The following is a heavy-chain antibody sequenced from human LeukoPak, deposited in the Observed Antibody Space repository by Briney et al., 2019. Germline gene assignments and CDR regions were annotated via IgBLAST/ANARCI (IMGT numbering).Heavy chain of an antibody. CDR2: IIPIFGTA. J-gene: IGHJ5*02. V-gene: IGHV1-69*05. CDR3: ARDRGGDYQKNWFDP. CDR1: GGTFSSYA. D-gene: IGHD4-17*01. Sequence: SVKVSCKASGGTFSSYAISWVRQAPGQGLEWMGRIIPIFGTANYAQKFQGRVTITTDESTSTAYMELSSLRSEDTAVYYCARDRGGDYQKNWFDPWGQGTPVTVSS.